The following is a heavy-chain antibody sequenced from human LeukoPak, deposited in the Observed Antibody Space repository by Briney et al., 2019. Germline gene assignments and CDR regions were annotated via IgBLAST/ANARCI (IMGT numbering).Heavy chain of an antibody. V-gene: IGHV4-34*01. CDR2: INHSGST. D-gene: IGHD3-10*01. CDR3: ARDGGSGSRSFDY. CDR1: GGSFSGYY. Sequence: ASETLSLTCAVYGGSFSGYYWSWIRQPPGKGLEWIGEINHSGSTNYNPSLKSRVTISVDTSKNQFSLKLSSVTAADTAVYCCARDGGSGSRSFDYWGQGTLVTVSS. J-gene: IGHJ4*02.